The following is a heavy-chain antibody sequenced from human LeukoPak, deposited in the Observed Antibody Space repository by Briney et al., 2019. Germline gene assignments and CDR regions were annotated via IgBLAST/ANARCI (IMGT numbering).Heavy chain of an antibody. Sequence: GESLKISCKGSGYSFTSYWISCVRQMPGKGPEWMGRIDPSDSYTNYSPSFQGHVTISADKSISTAYLQWSSLKASDTAMYYCASWRSVAGAFDIWGQGTMVTVSS. V-gene: IGHV5-10-1*01. CDR3: ASWRSVAGAFDI. CDR2: IDPSDSYT. CDR1: GYSFTSYW. D-gene: IGHD2-15*01. J-gene: IGHJ3*02.